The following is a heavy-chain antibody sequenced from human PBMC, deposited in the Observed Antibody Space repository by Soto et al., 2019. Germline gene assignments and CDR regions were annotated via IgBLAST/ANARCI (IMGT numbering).Heavy chain of an antibody. CDR1: GFTFSSYA. V-gene: IGHV3-30-3*01. J-gene: IGHJ4*02. CDR2: ISYDGSNK. CDR3: AGVNSGWYAAYYFDY. D-gene: IGHD6-19*01. Sequence: QVQLVESGGGVVQPGRCLRVSCAASGFTFSSYAMHWVRQAPGKGLEWVAVISYDGSNKYYADSVKGRFTISRDNSKNTLYLQMNSLRAEDTAVYYCAGVNSGWYAAYYFDYWGQGTLVTVSS.